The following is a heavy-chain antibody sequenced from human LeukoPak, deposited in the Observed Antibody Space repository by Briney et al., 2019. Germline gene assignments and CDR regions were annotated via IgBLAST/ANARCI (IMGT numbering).Heavy chain of an antibody. Sequence: GASVKVSCKASSYTFTNYAFTWVRQAPGQGLEWMGWISAYNGNTNYAQKLQGRVTMTTDTSTSTAYMELRSLRSDDTAVYYCARNGQMATISWGYWFDPWGQGTLVTVSS. D-gene: IGHD5-24*01. J-gene: IGHJ5*02. CDR1: SYTFTNYA. V-gene: IGHV1-18*01. CDR3: ARNGQMATISWGYWFDP. CDR2: ISAYNGNT.